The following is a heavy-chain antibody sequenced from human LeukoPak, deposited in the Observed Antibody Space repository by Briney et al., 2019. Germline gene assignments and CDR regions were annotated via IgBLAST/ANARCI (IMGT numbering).Heavy chain of an antibody. D-gene: IGHD3-3*01. CDR1: GGSISSYY. Sequence: SETLSLTCTVSGGSISSYYWSWIRQPPGKGLEWIGYIYYSGSTNYNPSLKSRVTISVDTSKNQFSLKLSSVTAADTAVYYCARGSDGYYTKYYFDYWGQGTLVTVSS. J-gene: IGHJ4*02. CDR3: ARGSDGYYTKYYFDY. V-gene: IGHV4-59*01. CDR2: IYYSGST.